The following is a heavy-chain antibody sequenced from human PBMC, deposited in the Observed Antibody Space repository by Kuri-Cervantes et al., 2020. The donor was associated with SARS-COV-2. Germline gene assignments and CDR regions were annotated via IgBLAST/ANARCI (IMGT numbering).Heavy chain of an antibody. CDR2: MNPNSGNT. V-gene: IGHV1-8*02. Sequence: ASVEVSCKASGYTFTSYDINWVRQATGQGLEWMGWMNPNSGNTGYAQKFQGRVTMTRNTSISTAYMELSSLRSEDTAVYYCASPATVTAPHDAFDIWGQGTMVTVSS. CDR3: ASPATVTAPHDAFDI. CDR1: GYTFTSYD. J-gene: IGHJ3*02. D-gene: IGHD4-17*01.